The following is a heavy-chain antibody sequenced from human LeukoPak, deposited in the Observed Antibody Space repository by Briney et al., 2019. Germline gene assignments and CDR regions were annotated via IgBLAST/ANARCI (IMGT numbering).Heavy chain of an antibody. CDR2: ISYDGSNK. V-gene: IGHV3-30*03. CDR3: ARDRAGGEITMVFRL. D-gene: IGHD3-10*01. CDR1: GFTFSSYG. Sequence: GRSLRLSCAASGFTFSSYGMHWVRQAPGKGLEWVAVISYDGSNKYYADSVKGRFTVSRDNSKNTLYLQMNSLRSEDTAVYYCARDRAGGEITMVFRLWGQGTLVTVSS. J-gene: IGHJ4*02.